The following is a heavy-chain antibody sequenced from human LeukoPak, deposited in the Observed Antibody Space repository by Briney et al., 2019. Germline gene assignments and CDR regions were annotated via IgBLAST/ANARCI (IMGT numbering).Heavy chain of an antibody. J-gene: IGHJ4*02. CDR1: GGSISSGSYY. V-gene: IGHV4-61*02. CDR2: IYTSGST. D-gene: IGHD6-13*01. CDR3: ARVQSSSWHQPFDY. Sequence: SETLSLTCTVSGGSISSGSYYWSWLRQPAGKGLEWIGRIYTSGSTNYNPSLKSRVTISVDTSKNQFSLKLSSVTAADTAVYYCARVQSSSWHQPFDYWGQGTLVTVSS.